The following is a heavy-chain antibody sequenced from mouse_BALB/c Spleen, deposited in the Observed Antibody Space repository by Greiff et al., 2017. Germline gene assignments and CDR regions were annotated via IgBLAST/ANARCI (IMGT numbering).Heavy chain of an antibody. D-gene: IGHD1-1*01. Sequence: VQLKESGGGLVQPGGSLRLSCATSGFTFTDYYMSWVRQPPGKALEWLGFIRNKANGYTTEYSASVKGRFTISRDNSQSILYLQMNTLRAEDSATYYCARDDYYGSSYTWFAYWGQGTLVTVSA. CDR3: ARDDYYGSSYTWFAY. V-gene: IGHV7-3*02. CDR2: IRNKANGYTT. CDR1: GFTFTDYY. J-gene: IGHJ3*01.